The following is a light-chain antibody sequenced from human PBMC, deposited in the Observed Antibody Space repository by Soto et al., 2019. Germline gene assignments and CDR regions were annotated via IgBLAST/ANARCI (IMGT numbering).Light chain of an antibody. CDR1: SSDVGGYKY. Sequence: QSVLTQPPSASGSPGQSVTISCTGTSSDVGGYKYVSWYQQHPGRAPKILIYEVTNRPSGVSDRFSGSKSGNTASLTVSGLQAEDEADYYCNSYSSSSTAWVFGGGTKLTVL. V-gene: IGLV2-14*01. J-gene: IGLJ3*02. CDR2: EVT. CDR3: NSYSSSSTAWV.